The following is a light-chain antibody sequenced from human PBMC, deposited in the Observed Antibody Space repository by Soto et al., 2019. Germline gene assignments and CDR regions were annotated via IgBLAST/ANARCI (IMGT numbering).Light chain of an antibody. CDR3: AAWDDSLYGRV. CDR2: SNN. CDR1: RANIGSNP. V-gene: IGLV1-44*01. J-gene: IGLJ1*01. Sequence: SALTQPPPASWAPRARGTLSFFRSRANIGSNPVNWYQQLPGTAPKLLIDSNNQRPSGVPDRFSGSRSGTSASLAISGLQSEDEADYYCAAWDDSLYGRVFGTGTKVTV.